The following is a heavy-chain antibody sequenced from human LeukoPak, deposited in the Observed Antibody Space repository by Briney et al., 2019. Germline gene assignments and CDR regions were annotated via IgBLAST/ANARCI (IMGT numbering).Heavy chain of an antibody. CDR3: AASRVGWFDP. Sequence: GGSLGLSCAASGFTFSSYSMNWVRQAPGKGLEWVSSISSSSSYIYYADSVKGRFTISRDNAKNSLYLQMNSLRAEDTAVYYCAASRVGWFDPWGQGTLVTVSS. CDR2: ISSSSSYI. V-gene: IGHV3-21*01. CDR1: GFTFSSYS. J-gene: IGHJ5*02.